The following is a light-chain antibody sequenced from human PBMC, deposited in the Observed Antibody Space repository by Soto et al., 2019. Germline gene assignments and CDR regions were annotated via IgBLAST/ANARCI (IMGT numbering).Light chain of an antibody. Sequence: DIHMTQSPSSLSASVGDGVTITCRASESVSRFLNWYQQKPGKAPRLLIYDASSLLSGVPSRFSGSGSGTDFTLTIASLQPEDFSTYYCQQSDSTPYTFGQGTKVEI. V-gene: IGKV1-39*01. J-gene: IGKJ2*01. CDR3: QQSDSTPYT. CDR2: DAS. CDR1: ESVSRF.